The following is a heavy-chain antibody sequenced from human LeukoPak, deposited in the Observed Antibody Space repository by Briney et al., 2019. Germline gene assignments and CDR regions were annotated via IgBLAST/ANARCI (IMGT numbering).Heavy chain of an antibody. CDR1: GFTFSTCW. CDR3: ARGPGGGTYSDAFDI. V-gene: IGHV4-59*01. J-gene: IGHJ3*02. Sequence: GSLRLSCAASGFTFSTCWMSWIRQPPGKGLEWIAYIYYSGSTYYNPSLKSRVTISINTSKNQFSLKLTSVTAADTAVYFCARGPGGGTYSDAFDIWGQGTMVSVSS. D-gene: IGHD1-26*01. CDR2: IYYSGST.